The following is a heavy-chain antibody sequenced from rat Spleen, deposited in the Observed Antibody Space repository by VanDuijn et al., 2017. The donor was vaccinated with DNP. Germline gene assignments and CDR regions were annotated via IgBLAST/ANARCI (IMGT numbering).Heavy chain of an antibody. CDR3: AAYYRDSYAHSPFDY. J-gene: IGHJ2*01. D-gene: IGHD1-12*01. V-gene: IGHV5-29*01. CDR2: ISDDGGST. Sequence: EVQLVGSDGGLVQPGRSLKVSCAASGFTFSDYYMAWVRQAPTKGLEWVATISDDGGSTYYRDSVKGRFTISRNSAKSTLYLQMDSLRSEDTATYYCAAYYRDSYAHSPFDYWGQGVMVTVSS. CDR1: GFTFSDYY.